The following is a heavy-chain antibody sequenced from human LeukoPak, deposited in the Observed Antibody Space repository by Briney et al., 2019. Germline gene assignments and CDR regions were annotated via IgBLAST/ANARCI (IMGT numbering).Heavy chain of an antibody. CDR3: ARGITMVRGHMDV. D-gene: IGHD3-10*01. Sequence: NPSETLSLTCAVYGGSFSGYYWSWIRQPPGKGLEWIGEINHSGSTNYNPSLKSRVTISVDTSKNQFSLKLSSVTAADTAVYYCARGITMVRGHMDVWGKGTTVTISS. CDR1: GGSFSGYY. V-gene: IGHV4-34*01. J-gene: IGHJ6*03. CDR2: INHSGST.